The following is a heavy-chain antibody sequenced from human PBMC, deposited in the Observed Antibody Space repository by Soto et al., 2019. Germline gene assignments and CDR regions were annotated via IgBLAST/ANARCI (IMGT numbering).Heavy chain of an antibody. CDR2: VYSCGNT. CDR3: ARDQAVAGTPNAPDDYYGMDV. J-gene: IGHJ6*02. D-gene: IGHD6-19*01. Sequence: GGSMRLSCAASGCTFSCYKRNWVRQGPGTGLEWDSVVYSCGNTNYADSVKGRFTLPSDNSKNTLFLQMNSLKAEGTAVYYSARDQAVAGTPNAPDDYYGMDVWGQGTTVTVSS. V-gene: IGHV3-53*01. CDR1: GCTFSCYK.